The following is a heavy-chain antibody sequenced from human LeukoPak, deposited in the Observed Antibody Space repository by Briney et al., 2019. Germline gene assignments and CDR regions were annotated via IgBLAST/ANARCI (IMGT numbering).Heavy chain of an antibody. V-gene: IGHV4-34*01. J-gene: IGHJ3*02. CDR1: GFTFSDSW. CDR2: INHSGST. Sequence: GSLRLSCAASGFTFSDSWMSWVRQAPGKGLEWSGEINHSGSTNYNPSLKSRVTISVDTSKNQFSLKLSSVTAADTAVYYCARGRRKRWLQPNAFDIWGQGTMVTVSS. D-gene: IGHD5-24*01. CDR3: ARGRRKRWLQPNAFDI.